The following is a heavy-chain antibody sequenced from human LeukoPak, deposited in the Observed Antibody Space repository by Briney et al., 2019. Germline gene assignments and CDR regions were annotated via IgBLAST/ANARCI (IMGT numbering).Heavy chain of an antibody. CDR1: GGSISSSSYY. Sequence: SETLSLTCTVSGGSISSSSYYWGWIRQPPGKGLEWIGSIYYSGSTNYNPSLKSRVTISVDTSKNQFSLKLSSVTAADTAVYYCARSSSIAARPVYWGQGTLVTVSS. D-gene: IGHD6-6*01. J-gene: IGHJ4*02. V-gene: IGHV4-39*07. CDR3: ARSSSIAARPVY. CDR2: IYYSGST.